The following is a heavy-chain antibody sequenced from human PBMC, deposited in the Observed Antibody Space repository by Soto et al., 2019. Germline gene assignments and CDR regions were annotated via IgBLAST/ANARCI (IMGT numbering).Heavy chain of an antibody. Sequence: GASVKVSCKTSGFTFTNSAIQWVRQARGQRLEWIGWLVVGTGQTNYAQKFQDRVTFTRDLSTGTAYMEVSSLRFEDTAIYYCAADDMAALIWGQGTLVTVSS. V-gene: IGHV1-58*02. CDR1: GFTFTNSA. J-gene: IGHJ1*01. D-gene: IGHD6-25*01. CDR3: AADDMAALI. CDR2: LVVGTGQT.